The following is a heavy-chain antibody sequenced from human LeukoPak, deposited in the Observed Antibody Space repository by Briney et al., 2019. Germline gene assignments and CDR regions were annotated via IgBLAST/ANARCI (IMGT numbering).Heavy chain of an antibody. Sequence: GGSLRLSCAASGFTFSSYDMSWVRQAPGKGLEWVSGITYSSGYTYYADSVKGRFTISRDNSRNTLYLQMNSLRAEDTAVYYCARDPSDLGGSGSNNYFDCWGQGTLVTVSS. CDR3: ARDPSDLGGSGSNNYFDC. CDR2: ITYSSGYT. D-gene: IGHD3-10*01. J-gene: IGHJ4*02. CDR1: GFTFSSYD. V-gene: IGHV3-23*01.